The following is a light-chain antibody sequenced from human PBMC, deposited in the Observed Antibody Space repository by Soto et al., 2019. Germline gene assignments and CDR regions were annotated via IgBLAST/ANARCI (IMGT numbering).Light chain of an antibody. Sequence: QSDLTQPRSASGSPGQSITISCTGTSSDVGGYNYVSWYQQHPAKAPKLIIFDVSKRPSGVPNRFSGSKSGNTASLTISGLRAEDEADYYCCSYVGRNTYVFGTGTKLTVL. CDR2: DVS. J-gene: IGLJ1*01. CDR1: SSDVGGYNY. V-gene: IGLV2-11*01. CDR3: CSYVGRNTYV.